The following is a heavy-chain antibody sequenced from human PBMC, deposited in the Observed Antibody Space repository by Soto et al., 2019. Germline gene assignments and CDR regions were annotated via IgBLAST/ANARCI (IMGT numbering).Heavy chain of an antibody. Sequence: QVQLVQSGAEVKKPGSSVKVSCKASGGTFSSYTISWVRQAPGQGLEWMGRIIPILGIANYAQKFQGRVTITAAKSTSTAYMDLSSLRSEDTAVYYCARFRGSYGMDVWGQGTTVTVSS. CDR2: IIPILGIA. D-gene: IGHD3-10*01. V-gene: IGHV1-69*02. CDR3: ARFRGSYGMDV. CDR1: GGTFSSYT. J-gene: IGHJ6*02.